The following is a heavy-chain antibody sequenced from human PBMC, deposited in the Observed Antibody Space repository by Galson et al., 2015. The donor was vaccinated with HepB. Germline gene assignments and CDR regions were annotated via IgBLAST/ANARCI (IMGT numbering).Heavy chain of an antibody. V-gene: IGHV1-3*01. CDR3: ARDHGCGGDCYSGWFDP. J-gene: IGHJ5*02. CDR2: INAGNGNT. CDR1: GYTFTSYA. Sequence: SVKVSCKASGYTFTSYAMHWVRQAPGQRLEWMGWINAGNGNTKYSQKFQGRVTITRDTSASTAYMELSSLRSEDTAVYYCARDHGCGGDCYSGWFDPWGQGTLVTVSS. D-gene: IGHD2-21*02.